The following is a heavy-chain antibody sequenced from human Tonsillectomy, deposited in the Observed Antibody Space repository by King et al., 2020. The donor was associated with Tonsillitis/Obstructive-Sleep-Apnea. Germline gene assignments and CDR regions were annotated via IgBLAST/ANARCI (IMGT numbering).Heavy chain of an antibody. Sequence: VQLVESGGGLVQPGGSLRLSCAASGFTFSDYSMNWVRQAPGKGLEWVSYISSSGIIYYADSVKGRFTISRDNAKNSLFLQMNSLRDEDTAVYFCARVIAWFDPWGQGTLVTVSS. CDR3: ARVIAWFDP. V-gene: IGHV3-48*02. CDR2: ISSSGII. CDR1: GFTFSDYS. D-gene: IGHD6-13*01. J-gene: IGHJ5*02.